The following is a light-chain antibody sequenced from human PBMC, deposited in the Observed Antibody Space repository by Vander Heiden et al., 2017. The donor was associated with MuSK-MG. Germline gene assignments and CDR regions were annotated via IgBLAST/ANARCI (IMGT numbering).Light chain of an antibody. V-gene: IGLV2-23*03. Sequence: QSALTQPASVSGSPGQSITLPCTGTSSAVGSYDLVSWYQQHPGKAPKLMIYEGSKRPSGVSDRFSGSKSGNTASLTISGLQAEDEADYYCCSYAGSITFYVFGTGTKVTVL. J-gene: IGLJ1*01. CDR2: EGS. CDR3: CSYAGSITFYV. CDR1: SSAVGSYDL.